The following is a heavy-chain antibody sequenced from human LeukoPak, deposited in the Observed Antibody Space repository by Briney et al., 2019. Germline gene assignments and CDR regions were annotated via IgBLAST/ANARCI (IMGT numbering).Heavy chain of an antibody. Sequence: ASVKVSCKASGYTFTSYAMNWARQAPGQGLEWMGWINTNTGNPTYAQGFTGRFVFSLDTSVSTAYLQISSLKAEDTAVYYCARVDSGTTGTTFWFDPWGQGTLVTVSS. V-gene: IGHV7-4-1*02. D-gene: IGHD1-1*01. CDR3: ARVDSGTTGTTFWFDP. CDR1: GYTFTSYA. J-gene: IGHJ5*02. CDR2: INTNTGNP.